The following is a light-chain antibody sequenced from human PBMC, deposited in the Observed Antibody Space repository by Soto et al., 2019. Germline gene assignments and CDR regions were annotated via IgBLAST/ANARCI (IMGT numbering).Light chain of an antibody. J-gene: IGLJ1*01. CDR2: GNS. V-gene: IGLV1-40*01. CDR1: SSNIGAGYD. Sequence: QSVLTQPPSVSGAPGQRGTISCTGSSSNIGAGYDVHWYQQLPGTAPKLLIYGNSNRPSGVPDRFSGSKSGTSASLAITGLQAEDEADYYCQSYDDSLSGPFYVFGTGTKVTVL. CDR3: QSYDDSLSGPFYV.